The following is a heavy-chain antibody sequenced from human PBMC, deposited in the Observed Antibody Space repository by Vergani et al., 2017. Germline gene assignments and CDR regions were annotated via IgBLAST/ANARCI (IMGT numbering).Heavy chain of an antibody. J-gene: IGHJ4*02. CDR2: IYWNDDK. Sequence: QITLKESGPTLVKPTQTLTLTCTFSGFSLSTSGVGVGWIRQPPGKALEWLALIYWNDDKRYSPSLKSRLTITKDTSKNQVVLTMTNMDPVDTATYYCAHGTYYDFWGDGPTRGDFDYWGQGTLVTVSS. D-gene: IGHD3-3*01. CDR3: AHGTYYDFWGDGPTRGDFDY. V-gene: IGHV2-5*01. CDR1: GFSLSTSGVG.